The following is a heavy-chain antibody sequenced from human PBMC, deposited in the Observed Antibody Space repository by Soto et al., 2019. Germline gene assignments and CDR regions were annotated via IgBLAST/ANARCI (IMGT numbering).Heavy chain of an antibody. V-gene: IGHV3-74*01. D-gene: IGHD6-13*01. CDR1: GFTFSSYW. J-gene: IGHJ5*02. Sequence: EVQLVESGGGLVQPGGPLRLSCAASGFTFSSYWMHWVRQAPGKGLVWVSRIHSDGSSTNYADSVKGRFTISRDNAKNTLYLQMNSLRAEDTAVYYCARGGIAAAFDPWGQGTLVTVSS. CDR2: IHSDGSST. CDR3: ARGGIAAAFDP.